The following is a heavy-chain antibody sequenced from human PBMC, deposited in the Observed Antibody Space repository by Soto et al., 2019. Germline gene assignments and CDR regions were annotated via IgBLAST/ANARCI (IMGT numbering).Heavy chain of an antibody. CDR3: ARQLWLQPFDY. J-gene: IGHJ4*02. CDR1: GGSISSSSYY. CDR2: IYYSGST. Sequence: SETLSLTCTVSGGSISSSSYYWGWIRQPPGKGLEWIGSIYYSGSTYYNPSLKSRVTISVDTSKNQFSLKLSSVTAADTAVYYCARQLWLQPFDYWGQGTLVTVSS. V-gene: IGHV4-39*01. D-gene: IGHD5-18*01.